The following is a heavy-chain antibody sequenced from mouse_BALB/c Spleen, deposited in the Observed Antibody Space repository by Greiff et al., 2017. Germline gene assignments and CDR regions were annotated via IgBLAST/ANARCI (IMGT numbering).Heavy chain of an antibody. CDR1: GYSITSGYY. CDR3: AREDYYGRVAY. D-gene: IGHD1-2*01. V-gene: IGHV3-6*02. Sequence: EVQLVESGPGLVKPSQSLSLTCSVTGYSITSGYYWNWIRQFPGNKLEWMGYISYDGSNNYNPSLKNRISITRDTSKNQFFLKLNSVTTEDTATYYCAREDYYGRVAYWGQGTLVTVSA. CDR2: ISYDGSN. J-gene: IGHJ3*01.